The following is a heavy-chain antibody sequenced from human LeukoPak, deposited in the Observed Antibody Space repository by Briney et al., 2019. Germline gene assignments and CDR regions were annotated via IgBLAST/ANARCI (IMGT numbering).Heavy chain of an antibody. CDR2: ISGSGRTI. Sequence: GGSLRLSCAASGFTFSSYEMNWVRQAPGKGLEWVSYISGSGRTIYYADSVKGRFTISRDNAKTSLYLQMHSLRAEDTAVHYCARISPPSGLDPGFDYWGQGTLVTVSS. J-gene: IGHJ4*02. CDR3: ARISPPSGLDPGFDY. D-gene: IGHD2-15*01. CDR1: GFTFSSYE. V-gene: IGHV3-48*03.